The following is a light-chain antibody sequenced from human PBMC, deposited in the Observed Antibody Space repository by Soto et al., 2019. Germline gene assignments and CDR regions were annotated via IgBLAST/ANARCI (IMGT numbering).Light chain of an antibody. V-gene: IGLV2-8*01. CDR3: CSYAGSNNYV. Sequence: QSVLTQPPSASGSFGQSVTISCTGTSSDVGGYKYVSWYQQHPGKAPKLTIYEVSKRPSGVPDRFSGSKSGNTASLTVSGLQAEDEADYYCCSYAGSNNYVFGSGTKVTVL. CDR1: SSDVGGYKY. J-gene: IGLJ1*01. CDR2: EVS.